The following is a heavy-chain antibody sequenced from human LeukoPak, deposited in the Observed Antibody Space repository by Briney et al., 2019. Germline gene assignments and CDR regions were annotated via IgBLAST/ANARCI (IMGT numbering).Heavy chain of an antibody. CDR2: IYYSGST. Sequence: SETLSLTCTVSGGSISSGGYYWSWIRQHPGKGLEWIGYIYYSGSTYYNPSLKSRVTISIDTSKNRFSLKLSSVTAADTAVYYCALGAVAGAFDYWGQGTLVTVSS. CDR1: GGSISSGGYY. J-gene: IGHJ4*02. D-gene: IGHD6-19*01. V-gene: IGHV4-61*08. CDR3: ALGAVAGAFDY.